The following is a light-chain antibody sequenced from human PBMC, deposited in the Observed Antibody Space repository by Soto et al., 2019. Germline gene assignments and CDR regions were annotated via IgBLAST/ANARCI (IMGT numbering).Light chain of an antibody. CDR1: QGVSSS. CDR3: QQRSNWPMST. Sequence: EIVLTQSPATLSLSPGERATLSCRASQGVSSSLAWYQQKPGQAPRLLIYDASNRATGIPARSSGSGSGTDFTLTISSLEPEDFAVYYCQQRSNWPMSTFGQGTRLEIK. V-gene: IGKV3-11*01. J-gene: IGKJ5*01. CDR2: DAS.